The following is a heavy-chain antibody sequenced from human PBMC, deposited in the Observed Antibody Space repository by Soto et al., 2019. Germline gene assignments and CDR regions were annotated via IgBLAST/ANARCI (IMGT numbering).Heavy chain of an antibody. CDR1: GYTFTSYG. CDR3: ARDRKDIGWFDP. D-gene: IGHD2-15*01. CDR2: ISAYNGNT. Sequence: ASVKVSCKASGYTFTSYGISWVRQAPGQGLEWMGWISAYNGNTNYAQKLQGRVTMTTEPSTSTAYMELRSLRSDDTAVYYCARDRKDIGWFDPWGQGTLVTVSS. J-gene: IGHJ5*02. V-gene: IGHV1-18*04.